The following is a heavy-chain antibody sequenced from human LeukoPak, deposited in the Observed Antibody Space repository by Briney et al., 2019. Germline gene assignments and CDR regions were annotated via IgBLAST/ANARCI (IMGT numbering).Heavy chain of an antibody. J-gene: IGHJ4*02. CDR2: IYPDDSNT. CDR1: GYSFSSYW. CDR3: ARHRKDIGFDS. V-gene: IGHV5-51*01. Sequence: EESLKISCKCSGYSFSSYWIGWVRPMPGKGLEWMAIIYPDDSNTRYSPSFQGQVTISADKSISTAYLQWSSLKASDTAMYYCARHRKDIGFDSWGQGTLVTVSS. D-gene: IGHD2-15*01.